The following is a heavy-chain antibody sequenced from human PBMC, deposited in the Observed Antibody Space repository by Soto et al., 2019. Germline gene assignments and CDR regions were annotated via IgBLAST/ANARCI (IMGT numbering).Heavy chain of an antibody. Sequence: QVRLQEWGPGLVKPSQTLSLKCSVSGGSITTGGRYWSWIRQLPGKGLEWIGDISYSGTTYYNASLKCRVTISVEAAENQLFLKLSSVTAADTAVYYGAQALGVTGGDGFDIWGQGRLVTVSS. CDR3: AQALGVTGGDGFDI. D-gene: IGHD1-1*01. J-gene: IGHJ3*02. CDR2: ISYSGTT. V-gene: IGHV4-31*02. CDR1: GGSITTGGRY.